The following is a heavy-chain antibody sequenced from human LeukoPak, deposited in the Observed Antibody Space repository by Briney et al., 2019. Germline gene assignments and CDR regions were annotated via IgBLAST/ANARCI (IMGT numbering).Heavy chain of an antibody. CDR3: AKHPQGAAGAHFDY. J-gene: IGHJ4*02. V-gene: IGHV3-23*01. CDR1: GFSFSSYA. D-gene: IGHD6-13*01. Sequence: GGSLRLSCAASGFSFSSYAMSWVRQAPGKGLEWVSAISGGGNTYYADSVKGRFSISRDNSRNTMYLQMNSLRAEDTAIYYCAKHPQGAAGAHFDYWGQGTLVTVSS. CDR2: ISGGGNT.